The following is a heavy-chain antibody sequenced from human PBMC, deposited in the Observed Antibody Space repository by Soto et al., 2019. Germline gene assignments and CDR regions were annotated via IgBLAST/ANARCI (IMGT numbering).Heavy chain of an antibody. V-gene: IGHV3-23*01. Sequence: EVQLLESGGVLVQPGGSLRLSCAASGFTFSSYGMTWFLQAPGKGLEWVSFSSATGAGTYYADAVKGRFTISRDNSKNTLYLQMTSLRADDTAVYYCAKDRRAGGNYGFYSDFWGQGALVIVSS. CDR3: AKDRRAGGNYGFYSDF. CDR2: SSATGAGT. CDR1: GFTFSSYG. J-gene: IGHJ4*02. D-gene: IGHD1-7*01.